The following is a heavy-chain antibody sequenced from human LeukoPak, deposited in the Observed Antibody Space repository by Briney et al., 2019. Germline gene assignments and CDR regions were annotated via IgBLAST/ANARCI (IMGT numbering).Heavy chain of an antibody. CDR3: ARDGVCSGGSCYSSYFDY. Sequence: PGGSLRLSCAASGFTFSSYAMHWVRQAPGKGLEWVAVISYDGSNKYYADSVKGRFTISRDNSKNTLYLQMNSLRAEDTAVYYCARDGVCSGGSCYSSYFDYWGQGILVTVSS. CDR1: GFTFSSYA. V-gene: IGHV3-30-3*01. D-gene: IGHD2-15*01. CDR2: ISYDGSNK. J-gene: IGHJ4*02.